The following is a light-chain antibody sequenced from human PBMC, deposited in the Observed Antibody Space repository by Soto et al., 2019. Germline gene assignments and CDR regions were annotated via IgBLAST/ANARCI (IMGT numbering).Light chain of an antibody. CDR3: QSYDSSLSGNVV. V-gene: IGLV1-40*01. Sequence: QSVLTQPPSVSGAPGQRVTISCTGSSSNIGAGYDVHWYQQLPGTAPKLLIYGNSNRPSGVLDRFSGSKSGTSASLAITGLQAEDESDYYCQSYDSSLSGNVVFGGGTKVTVL. CDR2: GNS. CDR1: SSNIGAGYD. J-gene: IGLJ2*01.